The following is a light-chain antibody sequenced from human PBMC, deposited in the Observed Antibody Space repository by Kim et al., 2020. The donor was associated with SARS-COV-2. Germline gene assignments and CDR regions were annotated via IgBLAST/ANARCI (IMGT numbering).Light chain of an antibody. CDR3: QVWDSSSDHVV. J-gene: IGLJ2*01. V-gene: IGLV3-21*03. CDR1: NVRSKS. Sequence: APGKTARITCGGNNVRSKSVHWYQQKPGQAPVLVIYDDSDRPSGIPERFSGSNSGNTATLTISRVEAGDEADYYCQVWDSSSDHVVFGGGTQLTVL. CDR2: DDS.